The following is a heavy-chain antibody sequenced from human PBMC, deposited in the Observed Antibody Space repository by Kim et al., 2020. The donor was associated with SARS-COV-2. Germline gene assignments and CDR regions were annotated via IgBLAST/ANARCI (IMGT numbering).Heavy chain of an antibody. CDR2: ISWNSGSI. Sequence: GGSLRLSCAASGFTFGDYAMHWVRQAPGKGLEWVSGISWNSGSIGYADSVKGRFTISRDNAKNSLYLQMNSLRAEDTALYYCAKDISGYSSSWSQGWGQGTLVTVSS. J-gene: IGHJ4*02. CDR1: GFTFGDYA. V-gene: IGHV3-9*01. D-gene: IGHD6-13*01. CDR3: AKDISGYSSSWSQG.